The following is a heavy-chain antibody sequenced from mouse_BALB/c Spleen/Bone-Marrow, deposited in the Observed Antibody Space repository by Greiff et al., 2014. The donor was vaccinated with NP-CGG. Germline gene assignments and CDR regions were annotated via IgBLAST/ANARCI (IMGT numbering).Heavy chain of an antibody. D-gene: IGHD1-1*01. Sequence: LEESGAELMKPGASVKISCKATGYTFSNYWIDWVKQRPGHGLEWIGEILPGSGTANHNEKFKGKATFTADTSSNTAYMQLSSLTSEDSALYYCARASVVPYYFDFWGQGTTLTVSS. V-gene: IGHV1-9*01. CDR2: ILPGSGTA. CDR3: ARASVVPYYFDF. J-gene: IGHJ2*01. CDR1: GYTFSNYW.